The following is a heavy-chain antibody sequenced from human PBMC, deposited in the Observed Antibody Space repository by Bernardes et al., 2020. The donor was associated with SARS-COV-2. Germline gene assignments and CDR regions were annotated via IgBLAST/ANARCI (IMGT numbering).Heavy chain of an antibody. V-gene: IGHV5-10-1*01. J-gene: IGHJ4*02. CDR2: IDPSDSYT. D-gene: IGHD2-2*01. CDR3: ARSTHCSSTSCYLDY. Sequence: GESLKISCKGSGYSFTSYWISWVRQMPGKGLEWMGRIDPSDSYTNYSPSFQGHVTISADKSISTAYLQWSSLKASDTAMYYCARSTHCSSTSCYLDYWGQGTLVTVSS. CDR1: GYSFTSYW.